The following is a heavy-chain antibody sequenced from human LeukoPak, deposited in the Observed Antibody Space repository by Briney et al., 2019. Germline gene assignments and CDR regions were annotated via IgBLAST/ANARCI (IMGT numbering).Heavy chain of an antibody. CDR1: GFTFSSYS. V-gene: IGHV3-21*01. J-gene: IGHJ6*03. D-gene: IGHD1-1*01. CDR2: ISSSSSSYI. CDR3: ARDKTGTTPLLRYYYYMDV. Sequence: PGGSLRLSCADSGFTFSSYSMIRVRQAPGKGLEWVSSISSSSSSYIYYADSVKGRFTISRDNAKNSLYLQMSSLRAEDTAVYYCARDKTGTTPLLRYYYYMDVWGKGTTVTVSS.